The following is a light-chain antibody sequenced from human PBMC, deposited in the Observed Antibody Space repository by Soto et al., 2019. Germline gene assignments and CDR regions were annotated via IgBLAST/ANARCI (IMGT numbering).Light chain of an antibody. V-gene: IGKV2D-29*02. CDR3: MQSTQLPLT. CDR1: QSLLSSGGETY. Sequence: DIVMSQTPLSLAVTPGQPASISCRSSQSLLSSGGETYLFWYLQRRGQSPQLXMYEVSNRISAVPDRFRGSGSGTDFTLKISRVEAEDAGVYYCMQSTQLPLTFGQGTRLEIK. J-gene: IGKJ5*01. CDR2: EVS.